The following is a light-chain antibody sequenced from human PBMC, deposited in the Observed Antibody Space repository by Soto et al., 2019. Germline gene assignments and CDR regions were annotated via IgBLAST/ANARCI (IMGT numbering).Light chain of an antibody. CDR3: QQYATPPET. CDR1: QSVTSTS. Sequence: EIGLTQSPGTLSLSPGERATLSCRASQSVTSTSLAWYQQKPGQAPRLLIYGASSRATDIPDRFSGSGSGTDFTLIISRLEPEDFAVYYCQQYATPPETFGQGTKVEIK. J-gene: IGKJ1*01. CDR2: GAS. V-gene: IGKV3-20*01.